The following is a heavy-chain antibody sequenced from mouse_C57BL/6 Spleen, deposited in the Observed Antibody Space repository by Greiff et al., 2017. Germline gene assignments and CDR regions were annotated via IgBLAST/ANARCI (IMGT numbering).Heavy chain of an antibody. CDR1: GYAFSSYW. V-gene: IGHV1-80*01. D-gene: IGHD4-1*02. Sequence: SGAELVKPGASVKISCKASGYAFSSYWMNWVKQRPGKGLEWIGQIYPGDGDTNYNGKFKGKATLTADKSSSTAYMQLSSLTSEDSAVYFCARSNWDVEGFDYWGQGTTLTVSS. J-gene: IGHJ2*01. CDR2: IYPGDGDT. CDR3: ARSNWDVEGFDY.